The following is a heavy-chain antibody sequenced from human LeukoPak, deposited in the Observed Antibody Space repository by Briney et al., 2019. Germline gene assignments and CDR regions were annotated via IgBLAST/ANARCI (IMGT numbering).Heavy chain of an antibody. Sequence: GRSLRLSCAASGFTFSSYSLHWVRQAPGKGLEWVAVISYDGSNKYYADSVKGRFTISRDNSKNTLYLQMNSLRAEDTALYYCARDMSWLNHFDYWGQGTLVTDSS. J-gene: IGHJ4*02. CDR2: ISYDGSNK. CDR3: ARDMSWLNHFDY. D-gene: IGHD5-18*01. CDR1: GFTFSSYS. V-gene: IGHV3-30-3*01.